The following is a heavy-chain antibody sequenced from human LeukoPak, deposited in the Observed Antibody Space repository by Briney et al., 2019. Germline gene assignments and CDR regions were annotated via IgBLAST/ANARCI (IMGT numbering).Heavy chain of an antibody. CDR2: IYYSGST. Sequence: SETLSLTCTVSGGSMSSYYWSWIRQPPGKGLEWIGYIYYSGSTNYNPSLKSRVTISVDTSKNQFSLKLSSVTAADTAVYYCARGDPTVVTPRAFDIWGQGTMVTVSS. V-gene: IGHV4-59*01. CDR1: GGSMSSYY. D-gene: IGHD4-23*01. J-gene: IGHJ3*02. CDR3: ARGDPTVVTPRAFDI.